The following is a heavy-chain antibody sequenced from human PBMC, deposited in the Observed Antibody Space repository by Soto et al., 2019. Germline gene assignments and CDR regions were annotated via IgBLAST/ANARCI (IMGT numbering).Heavy chain of an antibody. V-gene: IGHV4-34*01. Sequence: SETLSLTCAVYGGSFSGYYWSWIRQPPGKGLEWIGEINHSGSTNYNPSLKSRVTISVDTSKNQFSLKLSSVTAADTAVYYCARVSSGWYTPSFDYWGQGTLVTVPQ. CDR3: ARVSSGWYTPSFDY. CDR2: INHSGST. D-gene: IGHD6-19*01. J-gene: IGHJ4*02. CDR1: GGSFSGYY.